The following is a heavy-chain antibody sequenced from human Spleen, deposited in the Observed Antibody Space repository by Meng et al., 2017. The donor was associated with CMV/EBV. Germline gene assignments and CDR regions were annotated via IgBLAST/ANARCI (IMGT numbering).Heavy chain of an antibody. CDR1: EGTFRTYA. V-gene: IGHV1-69*05. J-gene: IGHJ4*02. Sequence: CKASEGTFRTYAVTWVRQAPGQGLEWMGRIIPIYGTTNYAQKFQGRVTITTDESTGTAYMELSSLRSEDAAFYYCARSCNGNTCPFDFWGQGTLVTVSS. D-gene: IGHD2/OR15-2a*01. CDR3: ARSCNGNTCPFDF. CDR2: IIPIYGTT.